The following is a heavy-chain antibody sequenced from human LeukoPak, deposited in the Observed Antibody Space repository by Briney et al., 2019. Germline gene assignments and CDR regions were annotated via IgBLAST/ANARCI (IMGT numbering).Heavy chain of an antibody. CDR1: GGSFSGYY. D-gene: IGHD3-10*01. CDR3: ASPRPYYYGSGSYSVGFDP. V-gene: IGHV4-34*01. CDR2: INHSGST. Sequence: SETLSLTCAVYGGSFSGYYWSWIRQPPGKGLEWIGEINHSGSTNYNPSLKSRVTISVDTSKSQFSLKLSSVTAADTAVYYCASPRPYYYGSGSYSVGFDPWGQGTLVTVSS. J-gene: IGHJ5*02.